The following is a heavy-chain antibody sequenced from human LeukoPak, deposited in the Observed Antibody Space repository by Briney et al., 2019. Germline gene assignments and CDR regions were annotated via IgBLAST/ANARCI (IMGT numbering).Heavy chain of an antibody. Sequence: GGSLRLSCAASGFTFSSYWMSWVRQAPGKGLEWVANIKQDGSEKYYVDSVKGRFTISRDNAKNSLYLQMNSLRAEDTAVYYCARETVSKPAAATFDYWGQGTLVTVSS. J-gene: IGHJ4*02. CDR2: IKQDGSEK. CDR1: GFTFSSYW. V-gene: IGHV3-7*01. D-gene: IGHD2-2*01. CDR3: ARETVSKPAAATFDY.